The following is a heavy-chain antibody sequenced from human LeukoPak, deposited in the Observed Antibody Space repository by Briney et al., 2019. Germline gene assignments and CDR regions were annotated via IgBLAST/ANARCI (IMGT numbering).Heavy chain of an antibody. J-gene: IGHJ4*02. Sequence: SETLSLTCSVSGGSINNYFWSWIRQPPGKGLEWIGNIYYTGSTHYNPSLRSRVTISVDRSKSQFSLRLSSVTAADTAVYYCARSRLDSAGYYGLFYFDYWGQGALVTVSS. CDR2: IYYTGST. CDR3: ARSRLDSAGYYGLFYFDY. CDR1: GGSINNYF. D-gene: IGHD3-22*01. V-gene: IGHV4-59*08.